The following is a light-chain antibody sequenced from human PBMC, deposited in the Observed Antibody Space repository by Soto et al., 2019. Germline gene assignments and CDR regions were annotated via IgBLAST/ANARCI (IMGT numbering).Light chain of an antibody. V-gene: IGKV3-20*01. CDR3: QQYGRSPWT. J-gene: IGKJ1*01. Sequence: IELTQSPGTLSLSPGARVTLSCRASQSVSSSYLAWYQQKPGQAPRLLFYGASSRATGIPDRLSGSGSGTDLVITISRLEPDDFEVYYCQQYGRSPWTFGQGTKVDIK. CDR1: QSVSSSY. CDR2: GAS.